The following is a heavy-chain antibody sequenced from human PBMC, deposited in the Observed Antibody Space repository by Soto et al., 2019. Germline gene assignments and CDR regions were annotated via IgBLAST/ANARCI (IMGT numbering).Heavy chain of an antibody. CDR3: VTNRGDYDGSFFAS. CDR1: GACICSGGSY. J-gene: IGHJ4*02. D-gene: IGHD3-16*01. CDR2: IYYSGST. V-gene: IGHV4-31*04. Sequence: QVRLQESGPGPVKPAETQSLTCSVSGACICSGGSYWTWIRQHPGKGLEWLGYIYYSGSTKYNPSLESRVTMALDTSKNLFSLRLKSVTTADTAVYYCVTNRGDYDGSFFASWGQGTQVTVSS.